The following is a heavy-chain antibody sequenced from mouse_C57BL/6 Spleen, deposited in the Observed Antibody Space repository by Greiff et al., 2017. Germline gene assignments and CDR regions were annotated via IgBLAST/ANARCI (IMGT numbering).Heavy chain of an antibody. Sequence: EVQRVESGGGLVQPGGSLSLSCAASGFTFTDSYMSWVRQPPGKALEWLGFIRNKANGYTTEYSASVKGRFTISRDNSQSILYLQMNALRAEDSATYYCARSSTGTFDYWGQGTTLTVSS. CDR1: GFTFTDSY. D-gene: IGHD4-1*01. J-gene: IGHJ2*01. CDR3: ARSSTGTFDY. V-gene: IGHV7-3*01. CDR2: IRNKANGYTT.